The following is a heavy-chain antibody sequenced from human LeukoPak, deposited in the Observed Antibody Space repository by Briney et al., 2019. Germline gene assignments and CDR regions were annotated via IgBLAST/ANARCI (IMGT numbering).Heavy chain of an antibody. CDR3: ARSSWYDIIDY. D-gene: IGHD6-13*01. J-gene: IGHJ4*02. CDR1: GGSISSGSYY. Sequence: SQTLSLTCTVSGGSISSGSYYWSWIRQPAGKGLEWIGRIYTSGSTSYNPSLKSRVTILVDTSKNQFSLKLSSVTAADTAVYYCARSSWYDIIDYWGQGTLVTVSS. CDR2: IYTSGST. V-gene: IGHV4-61*02.